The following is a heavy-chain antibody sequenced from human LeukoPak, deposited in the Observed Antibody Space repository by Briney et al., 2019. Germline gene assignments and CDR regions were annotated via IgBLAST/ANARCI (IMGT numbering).Heavy chain of an antibody. D-gene: IGHD1-20*01. Sequence: SETLSLTCAVYGGSFSGYYWSWIRQPPGKGLEWIGEINHSGSTNYSPSLKSRVTISVDTSKNQFSLKLSSVTAADTAVYYCASGGDNWNDDSGWFDPWGQGTLVTVSS. J-gene: IGHJ5*02. CDR3: ASGGDNWNDDSGWFDP. CDR1: GGSFSGYY. V-gene: IGHV4-34*01. CDR2: INHSGST.